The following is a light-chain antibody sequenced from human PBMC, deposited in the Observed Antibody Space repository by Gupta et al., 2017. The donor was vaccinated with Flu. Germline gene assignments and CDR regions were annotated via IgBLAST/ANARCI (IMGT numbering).Light chain of an antibody. CDR2: LVS. J-gene: IGKJ2*03. CDR3: LKALETPYS. CDR1: QSLVYSNGYNS. V-gene: IGKV2-28*01. Sequence: DIVMTQSPLSLPVTPGEPASISCRSSQSLVYSNGYNSLDWYLQKPGQPPQLLSYLVSNRASGAPDLCGGRGSGTVWTRNSSRVEAEDGGYYYGLKALETPYSFGQGTKLEIK.